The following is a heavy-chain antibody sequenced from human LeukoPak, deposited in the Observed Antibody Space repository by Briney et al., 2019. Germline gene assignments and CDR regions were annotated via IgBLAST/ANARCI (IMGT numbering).Heavy chain of an antibody. D-gene: IGHD6-13*01. CDR1: GYTFTSYY. J-gene: IGHJ5*02. V-gene: IGHV1-46*01. CDR2: INPSGGST. CDR3: ARAINRIAAAGRFDP. Sequence: ASVKVSCKASGYTFTSYYMHWVRQAPGQGLEWMRIINPSGGSTSYAQKFQGRVTMTRDTSTSTVYMELSSLRSEDTAVYYCARAINRIAAAGRFDPWGQGTLVTVSS.